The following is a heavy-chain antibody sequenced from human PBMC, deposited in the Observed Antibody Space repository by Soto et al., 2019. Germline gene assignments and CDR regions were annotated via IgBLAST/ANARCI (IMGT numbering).Heavy chain of an antibody. V-gene: IGHV3-64D*08. CDR1: GFTFSSYA. Sequence: PGGSLRLSCSASGFTFSSYAMHWVRQAPGKGLEYVSAISSNGGSTYYADSVKGRFTISRDNSKNTLYLQMSSLRAEDTAVYYCVKDRPGGRFLELLTFDYWGQGTLVTVSS. D-gene: IGHD3-3*01. J-gene: IGHJ4*02. CDR3: VKDRPGGRFLELLTFDY. CDR2: ISSNGGST.